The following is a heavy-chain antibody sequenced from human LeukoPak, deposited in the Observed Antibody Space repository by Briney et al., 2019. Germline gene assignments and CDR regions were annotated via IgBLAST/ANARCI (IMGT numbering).Heavy chain of an antibody. CDR3: ARHGYCSSTSCYPYYYGMDV. Sequence: PSETLSLTCAVYGGSFSGYYWSWIRQPPGKGLEWIGEINHSGSTNYNPSLKSRVTISVDTSKNQFSLKLSSVTAADTAVYYCARHGYCSSTSCYPYYYGMDVWGQGTTVTVSS. J-gene: IGHJ6*02. V-gene: IGHV4-34*01. CDR2: INHSGST. CDR1: GGSFSGYY. D-gene: IGHD2-2*03.